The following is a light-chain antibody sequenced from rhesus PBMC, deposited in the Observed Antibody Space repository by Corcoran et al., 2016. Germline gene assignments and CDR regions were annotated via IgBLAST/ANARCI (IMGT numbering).Light chain of an antibody. J-gene: IGKJ1*01. CDR2: DAS. CDR1: QSVSSR. CDR3: QQDGNWWT. V-gene: IGKV3-17*02. Sequence: EIVMTQSSATLSVSPGERATLSCRASQSVSSRLAWYQQKPGQAPRLLIYDASRRVTGSTDRFSRSGSGTDFPLTLRRLEPEDVAVYFCQQDGNWWTFGHGPKVEIK.